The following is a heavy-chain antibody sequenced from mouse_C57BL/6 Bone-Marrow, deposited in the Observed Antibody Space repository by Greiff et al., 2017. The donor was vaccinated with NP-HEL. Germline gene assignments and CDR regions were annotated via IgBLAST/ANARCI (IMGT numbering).Heavy chain of an antibody. Sequence: LQQSGASVKLSCTASGYAFSSYWMNWVKQRPGKGLEWIGQIYPGDGDTNYNGKFKGKATLTADKSSSTAYMQLSSLTSEDSAVYFCATFVGVWGTGTTVTVSS. J-gene: IGHJ1*03. V-gene: IGHV1-80*01. CDR1: GYAFSSYW. CDR3: ATFVGV. CDR2: IYPGDGDT.